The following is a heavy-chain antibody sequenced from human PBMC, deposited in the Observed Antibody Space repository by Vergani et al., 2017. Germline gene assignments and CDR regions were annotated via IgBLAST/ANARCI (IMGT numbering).Heavy chain of an antibody. V-gene: IGHV3-9*01. Sequence: EVQLVESGGGLVKTGGSLRLSCAASEFTFSTYSMNWVRQAPGKGLEWVSGINWNSDSIAYADSVKGRFTISRDNAKNSLYLQMNSLRAEDTALYYCVKDIAASGNYWYFDLWGRGTLVTVSS. D-gene: IGHD6-13*01. CDR1: EFTFSTYS. CDR2: INWNSDSI. J-gene: IGHJ2*01. CDR3: VKDIAASGNYWYFDL.